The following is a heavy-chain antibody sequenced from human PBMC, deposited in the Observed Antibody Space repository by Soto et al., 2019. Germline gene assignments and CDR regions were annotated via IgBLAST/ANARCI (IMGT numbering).Heavy chain of an antibody. CDR3: AGDPSGNRDFDY. J-gene: IGHJ4*02. D-gene: IGHD1-26*01. Sequence: EVQLVESGGALVQPGGSLRLSCATSGFTFSSYGMNWVRQAPGKGLEWVSHIGGGSIYYADSVKGRFTISRDNAKNSLYLQMNSLRAEDTAVYYCAGDPSGNRDFDYWGQGTLVTVSS. V-gene: IGHV3-48*01. CDR2: IGGGSI. CDR1: GFTFSSYG.